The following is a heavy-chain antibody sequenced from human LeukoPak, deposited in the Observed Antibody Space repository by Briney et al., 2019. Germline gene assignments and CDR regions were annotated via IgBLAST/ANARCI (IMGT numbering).Heavy chain of an antibody. CDR1: GGSISSYY. CDR3: ARGFGLYSSSSFGY. CDR2: IYYSGST. D-gene: IGHD6-6*01. Sequence: SETLSLTCTVSGGSISSYYWSWIRQPPGKGLEWIGYIYYSGSTNYNPSLKSRVTISVDTSKNQFSLKLSSVTAADTAVYYCARGFGLYSSSSFGYWGQGTLVTVSS. J-gene: IGHJ4*02. V-gene: IGHV4-59*01.